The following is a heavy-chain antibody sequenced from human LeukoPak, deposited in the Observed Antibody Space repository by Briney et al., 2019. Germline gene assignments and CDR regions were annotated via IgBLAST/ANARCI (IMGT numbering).Heavy chain of an antibody. V-gene: IGHV1-18*01. CDR3: ARGGVVRGVTLWPFDY. CDR1: GYTFTSYG. D-gene: IGHD3-10*01. J-gene: IGHJ4*02. CDR2: ISAYNGNT. Sequence: ASVKVSCRASGYTFTSYGISWVRQAPGQGLEWMGWISAYNGNTNYAQKLQGRVTMTTDTSTSTAYMELRSLRSDDTAVYYCARGGVVRGVTLWPFDYWGQGTLVTVSS.